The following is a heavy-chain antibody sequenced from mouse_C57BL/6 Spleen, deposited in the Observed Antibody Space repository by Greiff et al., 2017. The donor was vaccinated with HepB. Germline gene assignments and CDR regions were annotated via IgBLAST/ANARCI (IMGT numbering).Heavy chain of an antibody. V-gene: IGHV14-4*01. CDR1: GFNIKDDY. J-gene: IGHJ3*01. CDR3: TIRQGFAY. Sequence: EVRLQQSGAELVRPGASVKLSCTASGFNIKDDYMHWVKQRPEQGLEWIGWIDPENGDTEYASKFQGKATITADTSSNTAYLQLSSLTSEDTAVYYCTIRQGFAYWGQGTLVTASA. CDR2: IDPENGDT. D-gene: IGHD2-12*01.